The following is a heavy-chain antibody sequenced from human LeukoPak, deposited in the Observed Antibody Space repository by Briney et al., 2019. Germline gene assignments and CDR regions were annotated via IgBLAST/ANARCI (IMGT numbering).Heavy chain of an antibody. CDR1: GFTFSSYG. D-gene: IGHD3-3*01. J-gene: IGHJ4*02. CDR2: IRYDGSNK. V-gene: IGHV3-30*02. CDR3: AKDSGLRFLEWLVDY. Sequence: GGSLRLSCAASGFTFSSYGMHWVRQAPGKGLEWVAFIRYDGSNKYYPDSVKGRFTISRDNSKNTLYLQMNSLRAEDTAVYYCAKDSGLRFLEWLVDYWGQGTLVTVSS.